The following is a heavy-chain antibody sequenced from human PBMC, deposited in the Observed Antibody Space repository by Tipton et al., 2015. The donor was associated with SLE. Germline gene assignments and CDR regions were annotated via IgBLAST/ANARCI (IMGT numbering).Heavy chain of an antibody. V-gene: IGHV4-61*09. J-gene: IGHJ4*02. D-gene: IGHD6-6*01. Sequence: LRLSCTVSGGSISIGSHFWRWIRQPAGEGLEWIGHASTSGGTYYNPSLKSRATVSVDTSKNQFSLKLNSVTAADTAVFYCARGRAFVQGGFDYWGQGTLVTVSS. CDR2: ASTSGGT. CDR3: ARGRAFVQGGFDY. CDR1: GGSISIGSHF.